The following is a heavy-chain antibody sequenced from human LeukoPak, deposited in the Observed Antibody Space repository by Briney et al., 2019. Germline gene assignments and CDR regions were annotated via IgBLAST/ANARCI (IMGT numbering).Heavy chain of an antibody. J-gene: IGHJ4*02. V-gene: IGHV3-33*01. D-gene: IGHD6-19*01. CDR1: GFTFSSYG. CDR2: IWYDGSNK. Sequence: GGSLRLSCAASGFTFSSYGMHWVRQAPGKGLEWVAVIWYDGSNKYYADSVKGRFTISRDNSKNTLYLQMNSLRAEDTAVYYCASSPHAGYSSGWYFDYWGQGTLVTVSS. CDR3: ASSPHAGYSSGWYFDY.